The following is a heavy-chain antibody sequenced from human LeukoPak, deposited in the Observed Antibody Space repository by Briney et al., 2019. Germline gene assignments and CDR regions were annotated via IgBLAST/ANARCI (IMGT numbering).Heavy chain of an antibody. Sequence: GGSLRLSCAASGFTFSSYAMSWVRQAPGKGLEWVSAISGSGGSTYYADSVKGRFTISRDNSKNTLYLQINSLRAEDTAVYYCAKDYAVVVAATRFDYWGQGTLFTVSS. CDR1: GFTFSSYA. CDR3: AKDYAVVVAATRFDY. CDR2: ISGSGGST. J-gene: IGHJ4*02. D-gene: IGHD2-15*01. V-gene: IGHV3-23*01.